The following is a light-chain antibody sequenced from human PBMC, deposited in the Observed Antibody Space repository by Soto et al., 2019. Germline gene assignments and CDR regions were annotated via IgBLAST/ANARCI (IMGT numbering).Light chain of an antibody. CDR3: MQPRNTLPWT. Sequence: DVVLTQSPLSLPVTPGEPASISCRSSQSLLHSNGYNYLDWYLQKPGQSPQLLIYSGSNRASGVPDRFSGSGSGTHVTLTYCRVEAGDVGAYYFMQPRNTLPWTGGQGTGVDIK. CDR2: SGS. V-gene: IGKV2-28*01. J-gene: IGKJ1*01. CDR1: QSLLHSNGYNY.